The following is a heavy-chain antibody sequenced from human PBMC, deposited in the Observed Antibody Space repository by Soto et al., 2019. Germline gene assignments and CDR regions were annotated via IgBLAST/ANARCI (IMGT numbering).Heavy chain of an antibody. J-gene: IGHJ4*02. CDR1: GGSVRCYY. D-gene: IGHD3-9*01. CDR3: ARHVAVLRDCDWLPRTTSYYFDY. CDR2: IYYSGST. Sequence: PSATLSVTCTVSGGSVRCYYWIWIRQHPGKGREWLGYIYYSGSTNYNPSLKSRVTISVDTSKNQFSLKLSSVTAADTAVYYCARHVAVLRDCDWLPRTTSYYFDYWGQGTLVTVS. V-gene: IGHV4-59*08.